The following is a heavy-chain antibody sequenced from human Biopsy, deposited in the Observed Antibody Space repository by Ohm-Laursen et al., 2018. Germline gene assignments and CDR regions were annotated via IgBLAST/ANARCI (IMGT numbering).Heavy chain of an antibody. CDR3: TKERRGWYSER. V-gene: IGHV3-30*18. CDR2: ITHDGSKT. D-gene: IGHD6-19*01. J-gene: IGHJ4*02. CDR1: GFTFSDYA. Sequence: SLRLSCAASGFTFSDYAMHWVRQAPGKGLEWVAIITHDGSKTYYADSVEGRFTISRDQFKSTVYLQLNSLRTVDTAIYYCTKERRGWYSERWGQGTLVTVSS.